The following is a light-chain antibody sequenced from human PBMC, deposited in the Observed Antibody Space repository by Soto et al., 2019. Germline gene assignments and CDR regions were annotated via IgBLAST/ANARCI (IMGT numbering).Light chain of an antibody. CDR2: SAS. J-gene: IGKJ1*01. Sequence: DIQLTQSPSSLSASVCNSITITCRASQSISSYLNWYQQKPGKAPKLLIYSASNLQSGVPSRFSGSGSGTDFSLTISSLQPEDFATYYCQQRYFTPTWTFGQGTKVDIK. CDR1: QSISSY. CDR3: QQRYFTPTWT. V-gene: IGKV1-39*01.